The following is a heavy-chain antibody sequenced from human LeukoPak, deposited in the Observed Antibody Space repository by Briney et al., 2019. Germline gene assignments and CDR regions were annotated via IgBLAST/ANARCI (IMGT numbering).Heavy chain of an antibody. CDR2: INHSGST. V-gene: IGHV4-34*01. Sequence: ASETLSLTCAVYGGSFSGYYWSWIRQPPGKGLEWIGEINHSGSTNYNPSLKSRVTISVDTSKNQFSLKLSSVTAADTAVYYCARGHSSHYYYYGMDVWGQGTTVTASS. CDR3: ARGHSSHYYYYGMDV. D-gene: IGHD6-13*01. CDR1: GGSFSGYY. J-gene: IGHJ6*02.